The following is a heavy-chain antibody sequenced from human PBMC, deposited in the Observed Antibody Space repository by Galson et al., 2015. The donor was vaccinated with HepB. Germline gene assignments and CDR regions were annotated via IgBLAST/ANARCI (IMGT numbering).Heavy chain of an antibody. V-gene: IGHV3-30-3*01. CDR2: ISYDGTRK. Sequence: SLRLSCAASGFTFSAYAMHWVRQAPGKGLEWAAVISYDGTRKFYADSVKGRFTISRDNSKNTLYLQMNRLGVEDTAIYYCARRRSGGSCSVYWGQGTLVTVSS. D-gene: IGHD2-15*01. CDR3: ARRRSGGSCSVY. J-gene: IGHJ4*02. CDR1: GFTFSAYA.